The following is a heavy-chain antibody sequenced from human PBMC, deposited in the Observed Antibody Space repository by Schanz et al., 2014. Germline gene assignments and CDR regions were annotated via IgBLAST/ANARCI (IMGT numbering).Heavy chain of an antibody. CDR3: ARDLTVDTGYVVHYYYYGMDV. D-gene: IGHD5-12*01. CDR1: GYPFTSDD. J-gene: IGHJ6*02. V-gene: IGHV1-8*01. Sequence: QVQLVQSGAEVKKPGASVKVSCRASGYPFTSDDITWVRQAPGQGLEWMGWMNPNSGDTGYPRKFQDRVTMTRNTSRSTAYMELNSLRSEDTAVYFCARDLTVDTGYVVHYYYYGMDVWGQGTTVAVSS. CDR2: MNPNSGDT.